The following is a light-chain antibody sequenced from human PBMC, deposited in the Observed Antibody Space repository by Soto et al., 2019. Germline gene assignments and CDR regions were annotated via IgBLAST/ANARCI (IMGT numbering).Light chain of an antibody. Sequence: QSALTQPASVSGSPGQSITISCTGTSSDVGSYNLVSWYQQHPGKAPKLMIYEGSKRPSGVSNRSSGSKSGNTASLTISGLQAEDESDYYCCSYAGSSTFPNVVFGGGPKLTVL. V-gene: IGLV2-23*03. CDR1: SSDVGSYNL. CDR3: CSYAGSSTFPNVV. J-gene: IGLJ2*01. CDR2: EGS.